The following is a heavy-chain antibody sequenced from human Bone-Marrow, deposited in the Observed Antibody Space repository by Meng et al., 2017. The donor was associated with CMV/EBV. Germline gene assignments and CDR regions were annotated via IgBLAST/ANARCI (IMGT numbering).Heavy chain of an antibody. CDR3: ARGRSYYYGMDV. V-gene: IGHV4-34*01. CDR2: INHSGST. CDR1: GGSFSGYY. Sequence: GSLRLSCAVYGGSFSGYYWSWIRQPPGKGLEWIGEINHSGSTNYNPSLKSRVTISVYTSKNQFSLKLSSVTAADTAVYYCARGRSYYYGMDVWGQGTTVTVSS. J-gene: IGHJ6*02.